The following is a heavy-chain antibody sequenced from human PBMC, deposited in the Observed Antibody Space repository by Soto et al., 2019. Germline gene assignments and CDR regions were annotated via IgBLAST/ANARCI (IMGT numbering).Heavy chain of an antibody. Sequence: GGSLRLSCTASGFTFGDYAMSWFRQAPGKGLEWVGFIRSKAYGGTTEYAASVKGRFTISRDDSKSIAYLQMNSLKTEDTAVYYCTRKGGSYHYYYRMDVWGQGTTVTVSS. CDR1: GFTFGDYA. D-gene: IGHD1-26*01. J-gene: IGHJ6*02. CDR2: IRSKAYGGTT. V-gene: IGHV3-49*03. CDR3: TRKGGSYHYYYRMDV.